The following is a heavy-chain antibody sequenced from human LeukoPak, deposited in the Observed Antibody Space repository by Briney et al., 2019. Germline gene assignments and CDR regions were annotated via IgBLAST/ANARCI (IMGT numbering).Heavy chain of an antibody. D-gene: IGHD2-2*01. Sequence: GSSVKVSYKASGGTFSSYAISWVRQAPGQGLEWMGGIIPIFGTANYAQKFQGRVTITTDESTSTAYMELSSLRSEDTAVYYCARVVVVVPAAKAGSFEVWGQGTLVTVSS. CDR3: ARVVVVVPAAKAGSFEV. CDR1: GGTFSSYA. V-gene: IGHV1-69*05. CDR2: IIPIFGTA. J-gene: IGHJ4*02.